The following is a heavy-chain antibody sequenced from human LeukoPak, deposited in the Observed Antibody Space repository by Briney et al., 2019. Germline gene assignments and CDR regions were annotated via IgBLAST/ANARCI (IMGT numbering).Heavy chain of an antibody. J-gene: IGHJ4*02. V-gene: IGHV4-61*02. Sequence: SQTLSLTCTASGGSNSSGSYYWSCIRQPAEKGLEWIGRIYTSGSTNYNPSLKSRVTISVDTSKNQFSLKLSSVTAADTAVYYCARYHSGYDDYWGQGTLVTVSS. CDR1: GGSNSSGSYY. CDR2: IYTSGST. D-gene: IGHD5-12*01. CDR3: ARYHSGYDDY.